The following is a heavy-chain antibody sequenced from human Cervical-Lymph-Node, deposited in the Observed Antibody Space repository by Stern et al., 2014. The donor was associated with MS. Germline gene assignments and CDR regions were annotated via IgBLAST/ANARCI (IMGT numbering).Heavy chain of an antibody. CDR2: IYPSGSA. CDR1: GASISNGGYS. Sequence: QVQLVQSGSGLVKPSQTLSLTCAVSGASISNGGYSWSWFRRPPGKGLEWIAYIYPSGSAYYNLSLKSRVTISMDTSKNQFSLKLSSVTAADTAVYYCARGHSSSSDAFHFWGQGTMVTVSS. D-gene: IGHD6-6*01. V-gene: IGHV4-30-2*01. CDR3: ARGHSSSSDAFHF. J-gene: IGHJ3*01.